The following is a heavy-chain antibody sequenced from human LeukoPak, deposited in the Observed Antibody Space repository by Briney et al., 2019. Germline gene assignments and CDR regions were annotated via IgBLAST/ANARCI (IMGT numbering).Heavy chain of an antibody. CDR2: IYTSGST. V-gene: IGHV4-4*07. D-gene: IGHD3-22*01. J-gene: IGHJ3*02. CDR3: ARGLYDNSAYYYAGDAFDI. Sequence: SETLSLTCTVSGGSISSYYWSWIRQPAGKGLEWIGRIYTSGSTNYNPSLKSRVTMSVDTSKNQFSLKLNSVTAADTAVYYCARGLYDNSAYYYAGDAFDIWGQGTMVTVSS. CDR1: GGSISSYY.